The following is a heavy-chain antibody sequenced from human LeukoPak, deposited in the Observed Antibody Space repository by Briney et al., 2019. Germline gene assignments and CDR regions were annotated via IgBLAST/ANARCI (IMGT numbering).Heavy chain of an antibody. Sequence: GGSLRLSCAASGFTFSNAWMSWVRQAPGKGLVWVSRINSDGSSTSYADSVKGRFTISRDNAKNTLYLQMNSLRAEDTAVYYCARGFRTRYWYFDLWGRGTLVTVSS. CDR3: ARGFRTRYWYFDL. V-gene: IGHV3-74*01. CDR2: INSDGSST. J-gene: IGHJ2*01. CDR1: GFTFSNAW.